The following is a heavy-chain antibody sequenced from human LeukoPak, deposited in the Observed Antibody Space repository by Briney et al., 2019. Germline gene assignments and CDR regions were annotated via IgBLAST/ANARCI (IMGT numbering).Heavy chain of an antibody. J-gene: IGHJ4*02. CDR2: ISNGADST. Sequence: GGSLRLSCAASGFTFSTYAMTWVRQAPGKGLEWVSTISNGADSTYYANFVKGRFTISRDNAKNSLYLQMNSLRAEDAAVYYCARVDYDSSGYYPPWGQGTLVTVSS. CDR3: ARVDYDSSGYYPP. CDR1: GFTFSTYA. D-gene: IGHD3-22*01. V-gene: IGHV3-23*01.